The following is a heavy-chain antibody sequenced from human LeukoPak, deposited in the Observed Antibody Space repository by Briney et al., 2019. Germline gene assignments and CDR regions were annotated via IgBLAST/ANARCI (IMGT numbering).Heavy chain of an antibody. V-gene: IGHV1-69*06. Sequence: GASVKVSCKASGGTFSSYAISWVRQAPGQGLEWMGGIIPIFGTANYAQKFQGRVTITADKSTSTAYMELSSLRSEDTAVYYCARSIAARALDYWGQGTLVTVSS. CDR2: IIPIFGTA. CDR1: GGTFSSYA. J-gene: IGHJ4*02. CDR3: ARSIAARALDY. D-gene: IGHD6-6*01.